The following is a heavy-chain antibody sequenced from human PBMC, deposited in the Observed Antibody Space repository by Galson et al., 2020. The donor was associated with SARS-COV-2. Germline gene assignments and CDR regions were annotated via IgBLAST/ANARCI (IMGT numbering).Heavy chain of an antibody. Sequence: GGSLRLSCAASGFTFSEHYMDWVRQAPGKGLEWVGRIRDKPNSYTTEYAASVKGRFTVSRDDSQNSLFLQMSSLKTEDTAVYYCARGGSGGNGCCVCGVDIWGQGTAVSVSS. CDR1: GFTFSEHY. V-gene: IGHV3-72*01. J-gene: IGHJ6*02. D-gene: IGHD1-26*01. CDR3: ARGGSGGNGCCVCGVDI. CDR2: IRDKPNSYTT.